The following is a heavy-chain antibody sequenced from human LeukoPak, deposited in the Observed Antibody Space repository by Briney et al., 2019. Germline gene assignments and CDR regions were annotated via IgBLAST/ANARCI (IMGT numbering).Heavy chain of an antibody. J-gene: IGHJ5*02. D-gene: IGHD2-21*01. Sequence: GGSLRLSCTASGFTFGSYDMNWVRQAPGKGLERVSTISTGSNYIYYADSVKGRFTISRDNAKGSPYLQMSSLRAEDTAVYYCAKNVESKTLIRRSWFDPWGQGTLVTVSS. CDR1: GFTFGSYD. CDR2: ISTGSNYI. CDR3: AKNVESKTLIRRSWFDP. V-gene: IGHV3-21*01.